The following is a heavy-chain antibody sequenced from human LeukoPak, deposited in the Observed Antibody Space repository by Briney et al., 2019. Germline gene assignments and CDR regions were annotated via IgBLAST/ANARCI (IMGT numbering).Heavy chain of an antibody. D-gene: IGHD3-22*01. V-gene: IGHV3-43*02. CDR3: ARGSYDSSGPNWFDP. J-gene: IGHJ5*02. CDR1: GFTFDRFS. CDR2: ITGDAGAK. Sequence: PGESLRLSCTASGFTFDRFSMHWVRQAPGKGLQWVALITGDAGAKYYADSVRGRFTISRDNSKSSLYLQLNRVTTEDTAFYFCARGSYDSSGPNWFDPWGQGTLVTVSP.